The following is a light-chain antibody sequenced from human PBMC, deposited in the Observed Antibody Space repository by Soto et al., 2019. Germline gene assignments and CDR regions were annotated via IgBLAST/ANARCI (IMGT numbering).Light chain of an antibody. Sequence: SYELTQPPSVSVAPGKTARITCGGNNIGSKSVHWYQQKPGQAPVLVISYDSDRPSGIPERFSGSNSGNTATLTISRVEAGDEADYYCQVWDSSSDQYVFGTGTKLTVL. CDR2: YDS. V-gene: IGLV3-21*04. J-gene: IGLJ1*01. CDR1: NIGSKS. CDR3: QVWDSSSDQYV.